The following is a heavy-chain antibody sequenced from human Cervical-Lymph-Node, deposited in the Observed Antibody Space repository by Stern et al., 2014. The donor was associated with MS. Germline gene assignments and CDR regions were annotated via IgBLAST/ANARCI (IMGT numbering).Heavy chain of an antibody. V-gene: IGHV3-9*01. D-gene: IGHD1-26*01. CDR3: AKGSSGSYIRGRLGYLES. CDR1: GFNFDDYA. CDR2: INWASVTI. Sequence: VQLVESGGGLVKPGRSLRLSCDASGFNFDDYAMHWVRQAPGKGLEWVSSINWASVTIHYADSVKGRFTISRGTAKVFLQMNSLRPDDTAFYYCAKGSSGSYIRGRLGYLESWGQGTLVTVSS. J-gene: IGHJ5*02.